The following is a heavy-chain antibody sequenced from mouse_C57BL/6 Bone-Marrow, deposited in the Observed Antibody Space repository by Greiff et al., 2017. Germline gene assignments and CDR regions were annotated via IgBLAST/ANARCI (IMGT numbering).Heavy chain of an antibody. V-gene: IGHV5-17*01. CDR1: GFTFRDYG. CDR2: ISSGSSTI. D-gene: IGHD1-1*01. J-gene: IGHJ4*01. Sequence: EVHLVESGGGLVKPGGSLKLSCAASGFTFRDYGMPWVRQAPEKGLEWVAYISSGSSTIYYADTVKGRFTISRDNAKNTLFLQMTSLRSEDTAMYYCARTLITTVVARAMDYWGQGTSVTVSS. CDR3: ARTLITTVVARAMDY.